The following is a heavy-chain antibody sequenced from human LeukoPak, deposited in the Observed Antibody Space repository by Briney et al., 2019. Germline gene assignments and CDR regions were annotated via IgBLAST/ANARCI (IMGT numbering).Heavy chain of an antibody. J-gene: IGHJ4*02. CDR1: GYTFTGYY. CDR3: ARDGSVYTLTDPDY. Sequence: ASVKVSSKASGYTFTGYYMHWVRQAPGQGLEWMGWINPNSGGTNYTQKFQGRVTMTRDTSISTAYMELSRLRSDDTAVYYCARDGSVYTLTDPDYWGQGTLVTVSS. D-gene: IGHD3-16*01. CDR2: INPNSGGT. V-gene: IGHV1-2*02.